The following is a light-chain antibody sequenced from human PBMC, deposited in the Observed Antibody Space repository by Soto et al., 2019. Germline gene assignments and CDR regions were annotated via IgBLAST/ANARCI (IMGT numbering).Light chain of an antibody. Sequence: EIVLTQSPGTLSLSPGERATLSRRASQSVSSSYLAWYQQKPGQAPRLLIYGASSRATGIPDRLSGSGSGTDFTLTISRLEPEDFAVYYCQQYGSSPAWTFGQGTKVDIK. J-gene: IGKJ1*01. CDR1: QSVSSSY. V-gene: IGKV3-20*01. CDR3: QQYGSSPAWT. CDR2: GAS.